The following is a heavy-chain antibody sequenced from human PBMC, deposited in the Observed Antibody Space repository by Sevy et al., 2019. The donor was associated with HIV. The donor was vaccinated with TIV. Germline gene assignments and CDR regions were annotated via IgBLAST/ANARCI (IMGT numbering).Heavy chain of an antibody. CDR2: ISSSGSTI. CDR3: ASYSSGYYYVWDY. D-gene: IGHD3-22*01. V-gene: IGHV3-48*03. J-gene: IGHJ4*02. Sequence: GGSLRLSCAASGFTFSSYEMNWVRQAPGKGLEWVSYISSSGSTIYYADSVKGRFTISRDNAKNSLYLQMNSLRAEDTAVYYCASYSSGYYYVWDYWGQGTLVTVSS. CDR1: GFTFSSYE.